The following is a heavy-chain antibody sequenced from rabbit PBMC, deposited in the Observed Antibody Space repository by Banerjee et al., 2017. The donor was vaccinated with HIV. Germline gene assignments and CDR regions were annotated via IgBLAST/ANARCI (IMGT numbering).Heavy chain of an antibody. D-gene: IGHD1-1*01. CDR2: IYAGSSGT. CDR3: ARAYASSGYYPDYFKL. J-gene: IGHJ4*01. V-gene: IGHV1S45*01. CDR1: GFSFSSSYY. Sequence: QEQLEESGGDLVQPEGSLTLTCTASGFSFSSSYYMCWVRQAPGKGLEWIACIYAGSSGTYYANWAKGRFTISKTSSTTVTLQMTSLTAADTATYFCARAYASSGYYPDYFKLWGQGTLVTVS.